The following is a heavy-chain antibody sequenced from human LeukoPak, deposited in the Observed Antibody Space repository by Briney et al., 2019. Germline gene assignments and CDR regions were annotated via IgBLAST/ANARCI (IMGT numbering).Heavy chain of an antibody. Sequence: PSETLSLTCTVSGGSFSSYYWTWIRQPAGKGLEWIGRIYSSGSTNYNPSLRSRVTISVDKSKNQFSLNLTSVTAADTGVYHCAREYRSTPGLHFNYGGQGFLVT. J-gene: IGHJ4*02. D-gene: IGHD6-19*01. CDR1: GGSFSSYY. CDR3: AREYRSTPGLHFNY. V-gene: IGHV4-4*07. CDR2: IYSSGST.